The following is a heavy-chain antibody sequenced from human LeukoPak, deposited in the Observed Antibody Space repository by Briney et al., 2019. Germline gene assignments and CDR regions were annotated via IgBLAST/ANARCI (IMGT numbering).Heavy chain of an antibody. V-gene: IGHV5-10-1*01. CDR1: GSSFTSYW. Sequence: GASLRISCKGSGSSFTSYWISWVRQMPGKGLEWMGRIDPSESYTNYSPSFQGHVTISADKSISTAYLQWSSLNASDTAMYYCARRGDYVLGSYRMYYFDYWGQGTLVTVSS. CDR3: ARRGDYVLGSYRMYYFDY. CDR2: IDPSESYT. D-gene: IGHD3-16*02. J-gene: IGHJ4*02.